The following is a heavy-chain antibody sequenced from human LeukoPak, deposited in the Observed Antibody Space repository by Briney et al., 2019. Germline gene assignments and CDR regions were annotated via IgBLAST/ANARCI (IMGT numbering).Heavy chain of an antibody. J-gene: IGHJ4*02. CDR2: IFPGDSDI. Sequence: PGEALQISCQGSGFHFATYWIAWVRQVPGKGLEWMGIIFPGDSDIKYSPSFQAQVTLSADRSINTAYLQWTRLEASDTAMYYCARGIRGTYRYILDYWGQGTLVTVSS. D-gene: IGHD3-16*02. CDR3: ARGIRGTYRYILDY. CDR1: GFHFATYW. V-gene: IGHV5-51*01.